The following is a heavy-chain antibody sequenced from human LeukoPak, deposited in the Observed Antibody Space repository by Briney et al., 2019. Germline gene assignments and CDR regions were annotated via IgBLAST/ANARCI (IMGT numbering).Heavy chain of an antibody. J-gene: IGHJ1*01. CDR3: ARGGDYEYFQH. Sequence: ASVKVSCKPFGYTVTSYGITWVRQAPGQGLEWMGWISAYNGNTNYAQKFQGRVTMSTDTSTSTAYMELRSLKSDDTAVYYCARGGDYEYFQHWGQGTLVTVSS. V-gene: IGHV1-18*01. D-gene: IGHD4-17*01. CDR2: ISAYNGNT. CDR1: GYTVTSYG.